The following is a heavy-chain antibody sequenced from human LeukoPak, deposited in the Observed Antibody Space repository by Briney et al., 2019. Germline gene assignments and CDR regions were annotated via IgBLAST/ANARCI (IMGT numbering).Heavy chain of an antibody. CDR2: ISYDGSNK. CDR1: GFTFSSYG. Sequence: PGGSLRLSCATSGFTFSSYGMHWVRQAPGKGLEWVAVISYDGSNKYYADSVKGRFTISRDNAKNSLYLQMNSLRAEDTAVYYCARELTPSATRGWYYYYMDVWGKGTTVTVSS. CDR3: ARELTPSATRGWYYYYMDV. J-gene: IGHJ6*03. D-gene: IGHD2-2*01. V-gene: IGHV3-33*05.